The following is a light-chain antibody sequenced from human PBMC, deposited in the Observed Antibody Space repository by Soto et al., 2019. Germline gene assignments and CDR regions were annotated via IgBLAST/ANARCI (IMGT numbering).Light chain of an antibody. CDR3: QHYNSYSEA. V-gene: IGKV1-5*03. CDR2: KAS. CDR1: QTISSW. J-gene: IGKJ1*01. Sequence: DIQMTQSPSTLSESVGDRVTITCPASQTISSWLAWYQQKPGKAPKLLIHKASTLKSGVPSRFSGSGSGTEFTLTISSLQPDDFATYYCQHYNSYSEAFGQGTKV.